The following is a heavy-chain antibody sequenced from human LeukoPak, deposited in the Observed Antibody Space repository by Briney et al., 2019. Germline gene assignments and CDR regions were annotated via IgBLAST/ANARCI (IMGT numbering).Heavy chain of an antibody. Sequence: PSETLSLTCTVSGASISNYYWSWIRQPPGKGLEWIAYIFPSGSTSSNPSFKSRVTISIDTSKNHFSLKLSYVTAADTAVYYCARQSNEYFYFDYWGQGSLVTVSS. D-gene: IGHD2/OR15-2a*01. V-gene: IGHV4-4*09. CDR2: IFPSGST. CDR1: GASISNYY. J-gene: IGHJ4*02. CDR3: ARQSNEYFYFDY.